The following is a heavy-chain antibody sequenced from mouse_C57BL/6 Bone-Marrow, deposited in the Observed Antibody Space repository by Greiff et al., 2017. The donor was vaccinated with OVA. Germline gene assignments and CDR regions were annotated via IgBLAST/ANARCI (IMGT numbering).Heavy chain of an antibody. J-gene: IGHJ4*01. CDR2: IWSDGST. CDR1: GFSLTSYG. CDR3: ARNMVTTGPYAMDY. D-gene: IGHD2-2*01. V-gene: IGHV2-6*02. Sequence: VQLVESGPGLVAPSQSLSITCTVSGFSLTSYGVHWVRQPPGKGLEWLVVIWSDGSTTYNSALKSRLSISKDNSKSQVFLKMNSLQTEDTAMYYCARNMVTTGPYAMDYWGQGTSVTVSS.